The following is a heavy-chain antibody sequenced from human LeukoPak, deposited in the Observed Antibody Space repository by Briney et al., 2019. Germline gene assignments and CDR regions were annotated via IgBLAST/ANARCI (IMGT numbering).Heavy chain of an antibody. D-gene: IGHD2-2*01. CDR3: ARRSSTSWIAGNWFDP. CDR2: IYPGDSDT. V-gene: IGHV5-51*01. Sequence: GESLKISCKGSGYSFTSYWIGWVRQMPGKGLEWMGIIYPGDSDTRYSPSFQGQVTISADKSISTAYLQWGSLKASDTAMYYCARRSSTSWIAGNWFDPWGQGTLVTVSS. J-gene: IGHJ5*02. CDR1: GYSFTSYW.